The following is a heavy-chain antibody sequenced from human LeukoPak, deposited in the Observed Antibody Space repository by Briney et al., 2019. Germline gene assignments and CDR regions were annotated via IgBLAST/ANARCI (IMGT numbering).Heavy chain of an antibody. Sequence: VSVKVSCKASGYTFTSYGISWVRQAPGQGLEWMGWISAYNGNTNYAQKLQGRVTMTTDTSTSTAYMELRSLRSDDTAVYYCAREASYYYDSSGYYYFDYWGQGTLVTVSS. CDR1: GYTFTSYG. D-gene: IGHD3-22*01. CDR2: ISAYNGNT. CDR3: AREASYYYDSSGYYYFDY. J-gene: IGHJ4*02. V-gene: IGHV1-18*01.